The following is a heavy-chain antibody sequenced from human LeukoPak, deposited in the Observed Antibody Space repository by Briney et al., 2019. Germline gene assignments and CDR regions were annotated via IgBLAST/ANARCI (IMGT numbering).Heavy chain of an antibody. CDR2: IWYDGSNK. D-gene: IGHD3-10*01. CDR1: GFTFSSYG. J-gene: IGHJ6*02. CDR3: ARFRGFGEPRMDV. V-gene: IGHV3-33*01. Sequence: GRSLRLSCAASGFTFSSYGMHWVRQAPGKGLEWVAVIWYDGSNKYYADSVKGRSTISRDNSKNTLYLQMNSLRAEDTAVYYCARFRGFGEPRMDVWGQGTTVTVSS.